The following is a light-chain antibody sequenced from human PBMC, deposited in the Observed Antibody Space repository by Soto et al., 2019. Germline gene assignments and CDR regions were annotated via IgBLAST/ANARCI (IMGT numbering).Light chain of an antibody. CDR1: STDVGDFNY. CDR3: SSYSRSTTPAV. V-gene: IGLV2-14*03. Sequence: QSALTQPASVSGSPGRSVTISCTGTSTDVGDFNYVSWYQHLPGRAPKLIIYDVTNRPSGISYRFSASKSGRTASLTISGLQAENYADYYCSSYSRSTTPAVFGGGTQLTVL. CDR2: DVT. J-gene: IGLJ2*01.